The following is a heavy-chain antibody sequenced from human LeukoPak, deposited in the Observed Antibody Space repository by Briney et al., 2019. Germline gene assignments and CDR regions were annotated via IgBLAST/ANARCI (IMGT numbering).Heavy chain of an antibody. V-gene: IGHV4-61*02. Sequence: KASETLSLTCTVSGGSISSGSYYWRWIRQPAGKGREWLVRIYTSGSTNYNPSLKSRFTISVDTSKNQFSLKLSSVTAADTAVYYCARESGGYSYGSFDYWGQGALVTVSS. CDR1: GGSISSGSYY. CDR2: IYTSGST. D-gene: IGHD5-18*01. J-gene: IGHJ4*02. CDR3: ARESGGYSYGSFDY.